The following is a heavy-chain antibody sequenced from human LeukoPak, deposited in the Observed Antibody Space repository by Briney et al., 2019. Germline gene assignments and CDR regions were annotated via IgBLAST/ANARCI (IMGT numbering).Heavy chain of an antibody. CDR2: ISWNSGSI. V-gene: IGHV3-9*01. CDR3: AKSVGGYYYSPLGY. D-gene: IGHD3-22*01. CDR1: GCTFDDYA. Sequence: GRSLRLSCAASGCTFDDYAMHWVRQAPGKGLEWVSGISWNSGSIGYADSVKGRFTISRDNAKNSLYLQMNSLRAEDTALYYCAKSVGGYYYSPLGYWGQGTLVTVSS. J-gene: IGHJ4*02.